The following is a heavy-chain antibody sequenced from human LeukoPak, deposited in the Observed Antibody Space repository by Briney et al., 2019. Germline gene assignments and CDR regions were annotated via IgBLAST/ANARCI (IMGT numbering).Heavy chain of an antibody. V-gene: IGHV3-21*05. CDR3: AKDREAWNLKPSYYMDV. Sequence: GGSLRLSCAASGFTFSSYGMHWVRQAPGKGLEWVSYISHRVSDVQYADSVKGRFTISRDNAKNSLYLQMNSLRAEDTAVYYCAKDREAWNLKPSYYMDVWGKGTTVTVSS. D-gene: IGHD1-7*01. CDR1: GFTFSSYG. J-gene: IGHJ6*03. CDR2: ISHRVSDV.